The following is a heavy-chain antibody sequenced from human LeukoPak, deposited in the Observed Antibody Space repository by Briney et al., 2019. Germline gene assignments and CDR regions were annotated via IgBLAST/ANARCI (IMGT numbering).Heavy chain of an antibody. J-gene: IGHJ6*02. CDR1: GFTFRNYA. V-gene: IGHV3-23*01. CDR3: AKGLYDYALDV. CDR2: IGARDGRT. Sequence: GGSLRLSCAASGFTFRNYAMTWVRQAPGKGLEWVALIGARDGRTYYADPVKGRFTIYRDNFKNTLYLQMNSLRAEDTAIYYCAKGLYDYALDVWGQGTAVTVSS.